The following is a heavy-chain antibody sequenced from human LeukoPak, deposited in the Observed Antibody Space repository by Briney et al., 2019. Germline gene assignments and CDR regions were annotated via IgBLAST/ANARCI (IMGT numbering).Heavy chain of an antibody. V-gene: IGHV4-39*01. CDR2: IYFSGST. CDR1: GGSISSSPYW. J-gene: IGHJ4*02. D-gene: IGHD3/OR15-3a*01. Sequence: PETLSLTCTVSGGSISSSPYWWSWIRQPPGKGLEWIGTIYFSGSTFYHPSLEGRVSISADSSKNQFSLKLASVTAADTAVYYCARRAYGTGFDYWGQGTVVTVSS. CDR3: ARRAYGTGFDY.